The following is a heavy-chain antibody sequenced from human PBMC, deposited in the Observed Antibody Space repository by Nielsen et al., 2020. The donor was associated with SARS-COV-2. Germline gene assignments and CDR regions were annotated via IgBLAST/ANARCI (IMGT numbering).Heavy chain of an antibody. CDR2: ISYDGSNK. Sequence: GESLKISCAASGFTFANHWMTWVRQAPGKGLEWVAVISYDGSNKYYADSVKGRFTISRDNSKNTLYLQMNSLRAEDTAVYYCAPTVAAPTLFWGQGTLVTVSS. CDR1: GFTFANHW. CDR3: APTVAAPTLF. D-gene: IGHD2-15*01. V-gene: IGHV3-30*03. J-gene: IGHJ4*02.